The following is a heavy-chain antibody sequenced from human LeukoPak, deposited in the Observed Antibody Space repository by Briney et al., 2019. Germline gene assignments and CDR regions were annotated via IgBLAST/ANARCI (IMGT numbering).Heavy chain of an antibody. Sequence: GGSLRLSCAASGFIFSSYGIHWVRQAPGKGLEWVAFIRYDGSNTYYADSVKGRFTISRDNSKNTLYLQMNSLRAEDTAVYYCARDGLRGETDYWGQGTLVTVSS. J-gene: IGHJ4*02. V-gene: IGHV3-30*02. CDR2: IRYDGSNT. CDR1: GFIFSSYG. CDR3: ARDGLRGETDY. D-gene: IGHD2-21*01.